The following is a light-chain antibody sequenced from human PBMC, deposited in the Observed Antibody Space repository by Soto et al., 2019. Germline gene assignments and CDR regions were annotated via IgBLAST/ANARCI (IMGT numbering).Light chain of an antibody. CDR2: GAS. V-gene: IGKV3-20*01. Sequence: EIVLTQSPATLSLSPGERATLSCRASQNIRSKLAWYQQKPGQAPRLLIYGASSRATGIPDRFSGSGSGTDFTLTISRLEPEDFAVYYCQQYSSSYDTSLYTFGQGTK. J-gene: IGKJ2*01. CDR3: QQYSSSYDTSLYT. CDR1: QNIRSK.